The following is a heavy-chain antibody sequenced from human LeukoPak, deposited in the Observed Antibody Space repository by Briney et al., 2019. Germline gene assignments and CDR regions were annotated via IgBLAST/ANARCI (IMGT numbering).Heavy chain of an antibody. J-gene: IGHJ4*02. V-gene: IGHV3-23*01. D-gene: IGHD3-22*01. Sequence: PGGSLRLSCAASGFTFSSYGMSWVRQAPGKGLEWVSAISGSGGSTYYADSVKGRFTISRDNSKNTLYLQMNSLRAEDTAVYYCAKEHDYYYDSSGYLSPGWGQGTLVTVSS. CDR2: ISGSGGST. CDR1: GFTFSSYG. CDR3: AKEHDYYYDSSGYLSPG.